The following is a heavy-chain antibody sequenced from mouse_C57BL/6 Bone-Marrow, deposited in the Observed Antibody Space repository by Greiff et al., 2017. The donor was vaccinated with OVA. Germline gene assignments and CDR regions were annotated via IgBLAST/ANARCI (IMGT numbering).Heavy chain of an antibody. CDR3: ARSFAY. V-gene: IGHV2-9-1*01. CDR2: IWTGGGT. CDR1: GFSLTSYA. J-gene: IGHJ3*01. Sequence: VKVVESGPGLVAPSQSLSITCKVSGFSLTSYAISWVRQPPGKGLEWLGVIWTGGGTNNNSALKYRLSISKDNSKSQVFFKVNSLQSDDTARYYCARSFAYWGQGTLVTVSA.